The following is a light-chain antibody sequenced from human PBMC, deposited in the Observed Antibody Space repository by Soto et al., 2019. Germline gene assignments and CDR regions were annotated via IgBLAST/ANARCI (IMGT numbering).Light chain of an antibody. CDR2: EVT. V-gene: IGLV2-8*01. Sequence: QSVLTQPPSASGSPGQSVTISCIGASSDVGRYNYVSWYQQHPGKAPKLIIYEVTKRPSGVPDRFSGSKSGNTASLTVSGLQADDEADYFCSSYTSENTYVFGTGTKVTV. J-gene: IGLJ1*01. CDR3: SSYTSENTYV. CDR1: SSDVGRYNY.